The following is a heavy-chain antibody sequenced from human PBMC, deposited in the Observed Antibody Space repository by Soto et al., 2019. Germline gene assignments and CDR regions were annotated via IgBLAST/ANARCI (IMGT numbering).Heavy chain of an antibody. CDR1: GYTLSGYS. V-gene: IGHV1-18*04. J-gene: IGHJ6*02. CDR2: ISGYNGNT. Sequence: ASVKVSCKASGYTLSGYSITWVRQAPGQGLEWMGRISGYNGNTNYARTLRGRLTLTTDTSTSTAYMELRSLTSDDTAVYYCARDVFCGGAPACPDMDVWGQGTTVTVSS. CDR3: ARDVFCGGAPACPDMDV. D-gene: IGHD2-21*01.